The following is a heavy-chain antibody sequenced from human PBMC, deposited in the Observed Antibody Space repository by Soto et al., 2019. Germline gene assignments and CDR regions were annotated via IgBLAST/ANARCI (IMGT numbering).Heavy chain of an antibody. D-gene: IGHD5-12*01. J-gene: IGHJ6*02. V-gene: IGHV1-24*01. CDR3: ATVGYDLTTLSVLHSGMDV. Sequence: ASVKVSCKVSGYTLTELSMHWVRQAPGKGLEWMGGFDPEDGETIYAQKFQGRVTMTEDTSTDTAYMELSSLRSEDTAVYYCATVGYDLTTLSVLHSGMDVWGQGTTVTVSS. CDR2: FDPEDGET. CDR1: GYTLTELS.